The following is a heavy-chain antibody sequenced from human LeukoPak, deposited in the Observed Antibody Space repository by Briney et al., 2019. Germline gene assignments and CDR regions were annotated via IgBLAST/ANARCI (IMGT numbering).Heavy chain of an antibody. D-gene: IGHD1-26*01. CDR3: VRDRGEFSYSHDY. V-gene: IGHV4-4*02. J-gene: IGHJ4*02. Sequence: SGTLSLTWRVSGDSISSSDWWNWVRQHPGKGLECIGEIHHSGSANYNPSLKSRVTISLDTSENHFSLRLSSVTAADTAVYYCVRDRGEFSYSHDYWGQGTLVTVSS. CDR1: GDSISSSDW. CDR2: IHHSGSA.